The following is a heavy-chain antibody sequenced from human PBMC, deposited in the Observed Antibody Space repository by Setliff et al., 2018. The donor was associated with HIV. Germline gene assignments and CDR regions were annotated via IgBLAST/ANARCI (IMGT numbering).Heavy chain of an antibody. Sequence: SVKVSCKASAATFSTYGISWVRQGPGQGLEWMGRIIPMYATTNYAQRFQDRITITADKSTSTAYMDLSSRRSEDTAVYYCARDHRVQSAPGIAVAPDGFDLWGQGTMVTVSS. CDR1: AATFSTYG. CDR2: IIPMYATT. CDR3: ARDHRVQSAPGIAVAPDGFDL. J-gene: IGHJ3*01. V-gene: IGHV1-69*06. D-gene: IGHD6-19*01.